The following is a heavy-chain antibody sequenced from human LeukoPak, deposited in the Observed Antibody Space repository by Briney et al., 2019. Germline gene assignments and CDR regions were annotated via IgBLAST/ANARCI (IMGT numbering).Heavy chain of an antibody. Sequence: GGSLRLSCAASGFTVSSDYMSWVRQAPGKGLEWVSVIYSGGSTYYADSVKGRFTISRDKSKNSLYLQMNSLRAEDTAVYYCARVGRTQVVAATTYWGQGTLVTVSS. CDR3: ARVGRTQVVAATTY. CDR1: GFTVSSDY. CDR2: IYSGGST. V-gene: IGHV3-53*01. D-gene: IGHD2-15*01. J-gene: IGHJ4*02.